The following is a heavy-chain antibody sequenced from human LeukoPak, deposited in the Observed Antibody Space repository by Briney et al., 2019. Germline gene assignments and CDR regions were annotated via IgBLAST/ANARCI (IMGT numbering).Heavy chain of an antibody. V-gene: IGHV4-38-2*01. CDR1: GYSISSGYY. D-gene: IGHD4-23*01. J-gene: IGHJ5*02. CDR2: IFQRGYS. CDR3: AGDKEASGNGRPNWFDP. Sequence: NPSETLSLTCAVSGYSISSGYYWGWIRQPPGKGLQWIGSIFQRGYSYYNPSLKSRVTISVDTSKNQFSLKLSPVTAADTAVYYCAGDKEASGNGRPNWFDPWGQGTLVTVSS.